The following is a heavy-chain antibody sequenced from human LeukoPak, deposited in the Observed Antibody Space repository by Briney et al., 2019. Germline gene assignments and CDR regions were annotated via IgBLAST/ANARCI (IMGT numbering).Heavy chain of an antibody. V-gene: IGHV3-33*05. Sequence: PGRSLRLSCAASGFTFSSYGMHWVRQAPGKGLEWVAVVSYEGTIKYYSDSAKDRFTISRDNSNSLISLQMNDLTTEDTAVYYCAREKFDSWGQGTLVTVSP. CDR1: GFTFSSYG. J-gene: IGHJ5*01. CDR2: VSYEGTIK. CDR3: AREKFDS.